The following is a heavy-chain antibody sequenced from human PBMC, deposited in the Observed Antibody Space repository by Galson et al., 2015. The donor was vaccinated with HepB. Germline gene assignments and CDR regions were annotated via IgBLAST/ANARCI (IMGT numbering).Heavy chain of an antibody. J-gene: IGHJ4*02. Sequence: SLRLSCAASGFTFSSYSMNWVRQAPGKGLEWVSSISSSSSYIYYADSVEGRFTISRDNAKNSLYLQMNSLRAEDTAVYYCARDRFGQPPLDYWGQGTLVTVSS. CDR1: GFTFSSYS. CDR3: ARDRFGQPPLDY. V-gene: IGHV3-21*01. D-gene: IGHD3/OR15-3a*01. CDR2: ISSSSSYI.